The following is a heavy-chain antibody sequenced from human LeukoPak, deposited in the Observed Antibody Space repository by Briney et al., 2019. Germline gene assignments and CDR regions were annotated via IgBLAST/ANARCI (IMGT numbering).Heavy chain of an antibody. Sequence: GASVTVSCKASGYTFTNYGITWVRQAPRQGLEWMGWISAYTGNTNYAQKLQGRVTLTTDTSTSTAFMELRSLRSDDTAVYYCAREVSTSPCDPWGQGTLVTVSS. CDR3: AREVSTSPCDP. CDR1: GYTFTNYG. J-gene: IGHJ5*02. V-gene: IGHV1-18*01. D-gene: IGHD5/OR15-5a*01. CDR2: ISAYTGNT.